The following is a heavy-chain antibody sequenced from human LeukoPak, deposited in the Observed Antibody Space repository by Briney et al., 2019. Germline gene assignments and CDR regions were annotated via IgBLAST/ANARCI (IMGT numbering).Heavy chain of an antibody. V-gene: IGHV4-38-2*02. CDR1: GYSISSGYY. D-gene: IGHD6-19*01. CDR2: IYHSGST. CDR3: ARGVSSGSNFDY. Sequence: SETLSLTCTVSGYSISSGYYWGWIGQPPGKGLEWIGSIYHSGSTYYNPSLKSRVTISVDTTKNQFSLKMSSVTAADTAVYYCARGVSSGSNFDYWGQGTLVTVSS. J-gene: IGHJ4*02.